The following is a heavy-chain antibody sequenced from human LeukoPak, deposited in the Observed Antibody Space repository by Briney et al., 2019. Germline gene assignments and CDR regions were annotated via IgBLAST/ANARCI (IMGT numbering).Heavy chain of an antibody. V-gene: IGHV3-48*03. D-gene: IGHD3-3*01. Sequence: GGSLRLSCAASGFTFSSYEMNWVRQAPGKGLEWVSYISSSGSTIYYADSVKGRFTISRDNAKNSLYLQMNSLRAEDTAVYYCARLNRADYDFWSGYSYYYMDVWGKGTTVTVSS. J-gene: IGHJ6*03. CDR3: ARLNRADYDFWSGYSYYYMDV. CDR1: GFTFSSYE. CDR2: ISSSGSTI.